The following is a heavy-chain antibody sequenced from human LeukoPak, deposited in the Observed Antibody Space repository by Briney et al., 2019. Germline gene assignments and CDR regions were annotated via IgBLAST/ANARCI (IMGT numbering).Heavy chain of an antibody. J-gene: IGHJ4*02. V-gene: IGHV3-30-3*01. CDR2: ISYDGSNK. D-gene: IGHD3-10*01. Sequence: PGGSLRLSCAASGFTVSSNYMSWVRQAPGKGLEWVAVISYDGSNKYYADSVKGRFTISRDNSKNTLYLQMNSLRAEDTAVYYCARDRMVRGVSMYYFDYWGQGTLVTVSS. CDR1: GFTVSSNY. CDR3: ARDRMVRGVSMYYFDY.